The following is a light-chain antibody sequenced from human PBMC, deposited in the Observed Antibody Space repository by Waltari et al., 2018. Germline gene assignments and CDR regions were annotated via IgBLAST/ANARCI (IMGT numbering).Light chain of an antibody. J-gene: IGLJ3*02. CDR1: SSNIENNY. CDR2: ENN. V-gene: IGLV1-51*02. Sequence: QSVLTQPPSVSAAPGRKVTISCSGSSSNIENNYVCWYQQLPGTAPKLLIYENNKRAAGIPDRFACSKAAASATLAITGLQTGDEADYYCGTWDTSLSAAVFGGGTKLTVL. CDR3: GTWDTSLSAAV.